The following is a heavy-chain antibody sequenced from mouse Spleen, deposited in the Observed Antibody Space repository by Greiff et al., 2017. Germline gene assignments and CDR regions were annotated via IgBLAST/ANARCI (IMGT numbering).Heavy chain of an antibody. J-gene: IGHJ2*01. D-gene: IGHD2-14*01. Sequence: QVQLKESGAELAKPGASVKLSCKASGYTFTSYWMHWVKQRPGQGLEWIGNINPSNGGTSYNEKFKSKATLTVDKSSSTAYMQLSSLTSEDSAVYYCARNYRLYYFDYWGQGTTLTVSS. CDR1: GYTFTSYW. CDR3: ARNYRLYYFDY. V-gene: IGHV1-53*01. CDR2: INPSNGGT.